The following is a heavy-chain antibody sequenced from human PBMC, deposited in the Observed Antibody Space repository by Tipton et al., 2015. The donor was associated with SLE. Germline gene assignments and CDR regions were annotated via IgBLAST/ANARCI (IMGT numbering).Heavy chain of an antibody. CDR3: ARATGIERNYHYYYYMDV. V-gene: IGHV4-34*01. CDR2: INHSGST. D-gene: IGHD3-10*01. J-gene: IGHJ6*03. CDR1: GGSFSGYY. Sequence: LRLSCAVYGGSFSGYYWSWIRQPPGKGLEWIGEINHSGSTNYNPSLKSRVTISVDTSKNQFSLKLSSVTAADTAVYYCARATGIERNYHYYYYMDVWGKGTTVTVSS.